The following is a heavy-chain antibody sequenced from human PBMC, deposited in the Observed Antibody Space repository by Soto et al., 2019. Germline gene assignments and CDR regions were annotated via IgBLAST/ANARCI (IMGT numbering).Heavy chain of an antibody. V-gene: IGHV2-5*02. Sequence: QITLKESGPTLVKPTQTLTLTCTFSGFSLSTSPVAVGWIRQPPGKALEWLAIIYWDDTKHYSPSLNSRLTSTKDTSKDEVVIIMTNMDPVDTATYYCVHRGGSSGFGGDNWFDPWGQGTLVTVSS. J-gene: IGHJ5*02. CDR1: GFSLSTSPVA. CDR2: IYWDDTK. CDR3: VHRGGSSGFGGDNWFDP. D-gene: IGHD3-22*01.